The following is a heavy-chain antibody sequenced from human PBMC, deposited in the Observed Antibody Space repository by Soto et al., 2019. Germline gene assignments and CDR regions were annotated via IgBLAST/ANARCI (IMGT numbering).Heavy chain of an antibody. D-gene: IGHD3-10*01. V-gene: IGHV3-30-3*01. CDR2: ISYDGSNK. CDR3: ASLWRITMVRGVPFDY. J-gene: IGHJ4*02. CDR1: GFTFSSYA. Sequence: ESGGGVVQPGRSLRLSCAASGFTFSSYAMHWVRQAPGKGLEWVAVISYDGSNKYYADSVKGRFTISRDNSKNTLYLQMNSLRAEDTAVYYCASLWRITMVRGVPFDYWGQGTLVTVSS.